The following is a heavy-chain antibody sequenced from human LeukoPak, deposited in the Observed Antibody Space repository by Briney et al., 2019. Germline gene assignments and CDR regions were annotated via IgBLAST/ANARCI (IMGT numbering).Heavy chain of an antibody. D-gene: IGHD3-9*01. J-gene: IGHJ4*02. CDR3: ARVTGMRYFDS. CDR2: IYTSGST. CDR1: GGSVSTYY. V-gene: IGHV4-4*07. Sequence: SETLSLTCNVSGGSVSTYYWSWIREPAGKGLEWMGRIYTSGSTSYNPSLKSRVTMSEDTSKNQFSLKLTSVTAADTAVYYCARVTGMRYFDSWGPGTLVTVSS.